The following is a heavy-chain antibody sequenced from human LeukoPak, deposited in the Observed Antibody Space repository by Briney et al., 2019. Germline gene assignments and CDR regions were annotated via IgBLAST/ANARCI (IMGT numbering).Heavy chain of an antibody. CDR3: ARHDDY. CDR2: IHYSGKT. CDR1: GGSISSTSYY. V-gene: IGHV4-39*01. J-gene: IGHJ4*02. Sequence: SETLSLTCTVSGGSISSTSYYWGWIRQPPGKGLEWIGSIHYSGKTFYNASLKSRVTISVHTSENQFFLNLISVTAADTALYYCARHDDYWGQGTLVTVSS.